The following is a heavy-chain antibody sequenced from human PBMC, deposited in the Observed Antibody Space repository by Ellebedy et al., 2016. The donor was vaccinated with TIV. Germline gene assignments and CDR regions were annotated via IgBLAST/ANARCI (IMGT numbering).Heavy chain of an antibody. V-gene: IGHV3-30-3*01. CDR1: GFTFSSYA. J-gene: IGHJ4*02. Sequence: GGSLRLXCAASGFTFSSYAMHWVRQAPGKGLEWVAVISYDGSNKYYADSVKGRFTISRDNSKNTLYLQMNSLRAEDTAVYYCAKDYSSSPPGAIDYWGQGTLVTVSS. D-gene: IGHD6-6*01. CDR2: ISYDGSNK. CDR3: AKDYSSSPPGAIDY.